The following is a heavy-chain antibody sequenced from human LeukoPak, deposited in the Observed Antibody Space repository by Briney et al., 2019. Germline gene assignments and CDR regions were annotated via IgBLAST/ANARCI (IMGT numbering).Heavy chain of an antibody. Sequence: SETLSLTCTVSGGSLSNYYWSWLRQPPGKGLEWIGYIYYSGSTNYNSSLKSRVTISVDTSKNQFSLKLSSVTAADTAVYYCARVYSSSWTGFDYWGQGTLVTVSS. D-gene: IGHD6-13*01. CDR3: ARVYSSSWTGFDY. V-gene: IGHV4-59*08. CDR2: IYYSGST. J-gene: IGHJ4*02. CDR1: GGSLSNYY.